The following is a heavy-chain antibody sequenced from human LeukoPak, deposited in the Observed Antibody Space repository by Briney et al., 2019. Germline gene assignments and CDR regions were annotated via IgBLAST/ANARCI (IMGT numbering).Heavy chain of an antibody. CDR2: IRYDGSNK. CDR3: AKIKGYYDSSGFADY. V-gene: IGHV3-30*02. D-gene: IGHD3-22*01. CDR1: GFTFSTYG. J-gene: IGHJ4*02. Sequence: GGSLRLSCAASGFTFSTYGMHWVRQAPGKGLEWVAFIRYDGSNKYYADSVKGRFIISRDNSKNTLYLQMNSLRAEDTAVYYCAKIKGYYDSSGFADYWGQGTLVTVSS.